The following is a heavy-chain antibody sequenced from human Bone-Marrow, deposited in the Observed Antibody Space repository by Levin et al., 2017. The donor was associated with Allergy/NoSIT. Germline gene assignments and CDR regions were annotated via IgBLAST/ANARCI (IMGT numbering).Heavy chain of an antibody. J-gene: IGHJ4*02. CDR2: FYRGGGI. CDR1: GFTVSSNY. Sequence: AGGSLRLSCAASGFTVSSNYMSWVRQAPGKGLEWVSVFYRGGGIYYAESVKGRFTISRDNSKNTLYLQMNSLRPEDTAVYYCARDRSVAGTGYYFDYWGQGTLVTVSS. CDR3: ARDRSVAGTGYYFDY. V-gene: IGHV3-53*05. D-gene: IGHD6-19*01.